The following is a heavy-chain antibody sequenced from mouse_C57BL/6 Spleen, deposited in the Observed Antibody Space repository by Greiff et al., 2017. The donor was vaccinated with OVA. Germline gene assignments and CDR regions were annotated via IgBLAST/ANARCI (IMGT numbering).Heavy chain of an antibody. V-gene: IGHV1-69*01. D-gene: IGHD2-4*01. CDR2: IDPSDSYT. Sequence: QVQLQQSGAELVMPGASVKLSCKASGYTFTSYWMHWVKQRPGQGLEWIGEIDPSDSYTNYNQKFKGKSTLTVDKSSSTAYMQLSSLTSEDSAVYYCANYDYGGAWFAYWGQGTLVTVSA. CDR3: ANYDYGGAWFAY. CDR1: GYTFTSYW. J-gene: IGHJ3*01.